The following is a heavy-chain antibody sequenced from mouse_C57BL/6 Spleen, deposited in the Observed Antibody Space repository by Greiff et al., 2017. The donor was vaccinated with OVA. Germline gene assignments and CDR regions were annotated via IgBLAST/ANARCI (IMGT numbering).Heavy chain of an antibody. V-gene: IGHV5-4*03. CDR1: GFTFSSYA. J-gene: IGHJ4*01. D-gene: IGHD2-1*01. CDR3: ARAPYGNYPYYYAMDY. Sequence: DVMLVESGGGLVKPGGSLKLSCAASGFTFSSYAMSWVRQTPEKRLEWVATISDGGSYTYYPDNVKGRFTISRDNAKNNLYLQMSHLKSEDTAMYYCARAPYGNYPYYYAMDYWGQGTSVTVSS. CDR2: ISDGGSYT.